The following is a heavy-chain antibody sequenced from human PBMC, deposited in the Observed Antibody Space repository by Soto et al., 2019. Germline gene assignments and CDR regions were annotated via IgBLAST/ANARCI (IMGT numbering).Heavy chain of an antibody. J-gene: IGHJ4*02. CDR1: GDSVSSNSAA. D-gene: IGHD3-9*01. CDR2: TYYRSKWYN. CDR3: AREGLYDILTGALDY. V-gene: IGHV6-1*01. Sequence: SQTLSLTGASSGDSVSSNSAAWNWIRQSPSRGLEWLGRTYYRSKWYNDYAVSVKSRITINPDTSKNQFSLQLNSVTPEDTAVYYCAREGLYDILTGALDYWGQGTLVTVSS.